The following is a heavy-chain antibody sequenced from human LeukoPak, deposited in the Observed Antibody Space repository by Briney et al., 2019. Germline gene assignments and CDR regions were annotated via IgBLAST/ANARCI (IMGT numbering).Heavy chain of an antibody. CDR1: GYTFTSYG. D-gene: IGHD1-20*01. V-gene: IGHV1-18*01. J-gene: IGHJ5*02. CDR3: AREIGNWNDGENWFDP. CDR2: ISAYNGNT. Sequence: GASVKVSCKASGYTFTSYGISWVRQAPGQGLEWMGWISAYNGNTNYAQKLQGRVTMTTDTSTSTAYMELRSLRSDDTAVYYCAREIGNWNDGENWFDPWGQGTLVTVSS.